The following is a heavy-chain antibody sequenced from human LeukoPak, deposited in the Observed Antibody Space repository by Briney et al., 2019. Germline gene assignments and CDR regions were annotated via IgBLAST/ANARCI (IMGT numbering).Heavy chain of an antibody. CDR1: GFTFSSYA. D-gene: IGHD3-22*01. J-gene: IGHJ4*02. CDR3: ARDYYDSSGYYRWD. Sequence: PGGSLRLSCAASGFTFSSYAMSWVRQAPGKGLEWVSVIYSGGSTYYADSVKGRFTISRDNSKNTLYLQMNSLRAEDTAVYYCARDYYDSSGYYRWDWGQGTLVTVSS. CDR2: IYSGGST. V-gene: IGHV3-53*01.